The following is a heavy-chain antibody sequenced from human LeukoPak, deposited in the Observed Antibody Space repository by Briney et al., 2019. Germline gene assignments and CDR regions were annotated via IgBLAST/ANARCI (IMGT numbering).Heavy chain of an antibody. Sequence: GGSLRLSCAPSRFTFSNYAMTWVRQAPGKGLEWVSTISGGGDATYYADSVKGRFTISRDNSKNTLYLQMNSLRVEDTAVYYCARDSSMLRGPLVIYYFDFWGQGTLVTVSS. J-gene: IGHJ4*02. CDR1: RFTFSNYA. D-gene: IGHD3-10*01. V-gene: IGHV3-23*01. CDR2: ISGGGDAT. CDR3: ARDSSMLRGPLVIYYFDF.